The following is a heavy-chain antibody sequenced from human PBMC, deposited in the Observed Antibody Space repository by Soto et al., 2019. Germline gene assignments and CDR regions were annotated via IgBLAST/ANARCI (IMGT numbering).Heavy chain of an antibody. CDR1: GGTLSSYA. Sequence: VQLLQSGAEVKKHGSSVKVSCQASGGTLSSYAMSWVRQAPGQGLEWMGDIVPMFGTANYARKFQERVSILAEESTSLGSMELSCRISEDTAVEYCAMIDASSDFDYWANGTLVTVSA. CDR3: AMIDASSDFDY. V-gene: IGHV1-69*12. D-gene: IGHD6-13*01. CDR2: IVPMFGTA. J-gene: IGHJ4*01.